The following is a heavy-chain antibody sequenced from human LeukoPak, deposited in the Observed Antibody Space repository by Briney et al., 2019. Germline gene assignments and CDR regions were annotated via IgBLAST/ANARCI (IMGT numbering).Heavy chain of an antibody. CDR2: INHSGST. CDR1: GGSFSGYY. CDR3: ASFPQRWLPPAH. Sequence: SETLSLTCAVYGGSFSGYYWSWIRQPPGKGLEWIGEINHSGSTNYNPSLTSRVTISVDTSKNQSSLKLSSVTAADTAVYYCASFPQRWLPPAHWGQGTLVTVSS. J-gene: IGHJ4*02. V-gene: IGHV4-34*01. D-gene: IGHD5-18*01.